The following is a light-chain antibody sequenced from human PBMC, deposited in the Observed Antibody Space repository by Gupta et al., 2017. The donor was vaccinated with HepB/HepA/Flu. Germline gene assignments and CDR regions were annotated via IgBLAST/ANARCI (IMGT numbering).Light chain of an antibody. CDR1: SSNIGNNY. CDR2: ENK. Sequence: QSVLTQPPSVSAAPGQKVTISCSGSSSNIGNNYVSWYQHLPGTAPKLLIYENKKRPSGIPDRFSGSKSGTSATLCITGLQTGDEADYYCGTWDSSLSDVVFGGGTKLTVL. J-gene: IGLJ2*01. CDR3: GTWDSSLSDVV. V-gene: IGLV1-51*02.